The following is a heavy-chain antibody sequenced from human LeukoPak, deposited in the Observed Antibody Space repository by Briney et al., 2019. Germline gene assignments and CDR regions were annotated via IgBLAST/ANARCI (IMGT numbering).Heavy chain of an antibody. CDR3: AKGVKVTTYYFDY. J-gene: IGHJ4*02. CDR2: ISGPGTST. Sequence: PGGSLRLSCAASGFTFSNYAMTWVRQAPGKGLEWVSAISGPGTSTYYADSVEGRFTISRDNSKNTLYLQMNSLRAEDTAVYYCAKGVKVTTYYFDYWGQGTLVTVSS. V-gene: IGHV3-23*01. CDR1: GFTFSNYA. D-gene: IGHD4-17*01.